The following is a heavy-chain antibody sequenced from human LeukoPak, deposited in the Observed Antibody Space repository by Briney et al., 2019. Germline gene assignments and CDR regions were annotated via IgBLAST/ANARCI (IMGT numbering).Heavy chain of an antibody. CDR2: IIPIFGTA. J-gene: IGHJ4*02. D-gene: IGHD2-21*02. V-gene: IGHV1-69*05. CDR1: GGTFSSYA. CDR3: ARDLYCGGDCYSWFDY. Sequence: VASVKVCCKASGGTFSSYAISWVRQAPGQGLEWMGRIIPIFGTANYAQKFQGRVTITTDESTSTAYMELSSLRSEDTAVHYCARDLYCGGDCYSWFDYWGQGTLVTVSS.